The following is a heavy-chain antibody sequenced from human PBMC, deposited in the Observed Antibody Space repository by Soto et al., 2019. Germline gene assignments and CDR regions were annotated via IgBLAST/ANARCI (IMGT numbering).Heavy chain of an antibody. J-gene: IGHJ4*02. CDR3: ARGGSGTYHV. CDR1: DDSITGGGYY. D-gene: IGHD3-10*01. V-gene: IGHV4-31*02. Sequence: QVQLQESGPGLVKASQTLSLTCSVSDDSITGGGYYWSWIRQHPARGREWIGSIYYRGRPYYNPCLRSRGTISLYPSQARLCLRLTSLTVADTATYYCARGGSGTYHVWGQGTLVTVSS. CDR2: IYYRGRP.